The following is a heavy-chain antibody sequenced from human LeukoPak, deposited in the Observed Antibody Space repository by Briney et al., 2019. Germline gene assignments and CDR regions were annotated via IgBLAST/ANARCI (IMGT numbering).Heavy chain of an antibody. CDR3: ARPSSSGWYAPFF. CDR2: ISSKGDYT. CDR1: GFTFSTYA. D-gene: IGHD6-19*01. J-gene: IGHJ4*02. V-gene: IGHV3-64*01. Sequence: GSLRLSCAASGFTFSTYAMHWVRQAPGEGLEYVAAISSKGDYTHYANSVKGRFTISRDNSKNTLYLEMGSLRAEDMAVYYCARPSSSGWYAPFFWGQGTLVTVSS.